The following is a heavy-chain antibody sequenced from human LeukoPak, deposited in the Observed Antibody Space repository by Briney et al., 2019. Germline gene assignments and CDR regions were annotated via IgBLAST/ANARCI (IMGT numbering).Heavy chain of an antibody. V-gene: IGHV6-1*01. Sequence: SQTLSLTCAISGDSVSSNSAAWTWIRQSPSRGLEWLGRTYYRSKWYNDYAVSVKSRITINADTSKNQFSLKLSSVTAADTAVYYCARVGYQLRSRYFDLWGRGTLVTVSS. D-gene: IGHD2-2*01. CDR2: TYYRSKWYN. CDR3: ARVGYQLRSRYFDL. CDR1: GDSVSSNSAA. J-gene: IGHJ2*01.